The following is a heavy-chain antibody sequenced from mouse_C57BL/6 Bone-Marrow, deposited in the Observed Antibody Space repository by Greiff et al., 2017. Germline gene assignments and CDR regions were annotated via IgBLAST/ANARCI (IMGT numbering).Heavy chain of an antibody. J-gene: IGHJ1*03. D-gene: IGHD1-1*01. CDR2: INPSNGGT. CDR3: ATVVGDWYFDV. CDR1: GYTFTSYW. V-gene: IGHV1-53*01. Sequence: QVQLQQPGTELVKPGASVKLSCKASGYTFTSYWMHWVKQRPGQGLEWIGNINPSNGGTTYNEKFKGKATLTVDKSSSTAYMQLSSLTSEDSAVYYCATVVGDWYFDVWGTGTTVTVSS.